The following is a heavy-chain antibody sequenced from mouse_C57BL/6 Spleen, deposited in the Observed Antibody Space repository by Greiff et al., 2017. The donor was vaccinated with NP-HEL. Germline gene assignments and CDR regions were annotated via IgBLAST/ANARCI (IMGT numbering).Heavy chain of an antibody. CDR1: GFTFSSYA. Sequence: EVKVVESGEGLVKPGGSLKLSCAASGFTFSSYAMSWVRQTPEKRLEWVAYISSGGDYIYYADTVKGRFTISRDNARNTLYLQMSSLKSEDTAMYYCTRGRDDGYYFDYWGQGTTLTVSS. CDR2: ISSGGDYI. CDR3: TRGRDDGYYFDY. V-gene: IGHV5-9-1*02. J-gene: IGHJ2*01. D-gene: IGHD2-3*01.